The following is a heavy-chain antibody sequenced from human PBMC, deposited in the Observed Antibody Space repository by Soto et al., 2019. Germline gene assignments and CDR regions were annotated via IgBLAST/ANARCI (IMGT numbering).Heavy chain of an antibody. D-gene: IGHD5-12*01. V-gene: IGHV4-34*01. CDR1: GGSLSGYY. CDR3: ARGLEGVVATH. Sequence: QVQLQQWGAGLLKPSETLYLSCTVNGGSLSGYYWCWIRQPPGKGLEWIGEVKDGGHTNYSPSLRGRVTISSDTSNNQFSLRLNSVTGADTGVYYCARGLEGVVATHWDQGSLVTVSS. CDR2: VKDGGHT. J-gene: IGHJ4*02.